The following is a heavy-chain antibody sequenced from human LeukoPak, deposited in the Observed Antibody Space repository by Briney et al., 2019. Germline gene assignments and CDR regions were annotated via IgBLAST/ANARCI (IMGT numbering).Heavy chain of an antibody. J-gene: IGHJ3*02. V-gene: IGHV4-34*01. Sequence: KSGGSLRLSCAASGFTFSSYAMSWIRQPPGKGLEWIGEINHSGSTNYNPSLKSRVTVSVDTSKNHISLKLTSVTTADTAVYFCARAESRSSWGCDAFDIWGQGTMVTVSS. CDR3: ARAESRSSWGCDAFDI. CDR1: GFTFSSYA. D-gene: IGHD1-26*01. CDR2: INHSGST.